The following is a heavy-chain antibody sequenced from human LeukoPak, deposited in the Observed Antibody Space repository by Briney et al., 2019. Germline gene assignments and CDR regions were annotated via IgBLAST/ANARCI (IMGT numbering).Heavy chain of an antibody. Sequence: SETLSLTCAVYGGSFSGYYWSWIRQPPGKGLEWIGEINRSGSTNYNPSLKSRATISVDTSKNQFSLKLSSVTAADTAVYYCARVSSGWSDAFDIWGQGTMVTVSS. CDR1: GGSFSGYY. V-gene: IGHV4-34*01. CDR2: INRSGST. D-gene: IGHD6-19*01. CDR3: ARVSSGWSDAFDI. J-gene: IGHJ3*02.